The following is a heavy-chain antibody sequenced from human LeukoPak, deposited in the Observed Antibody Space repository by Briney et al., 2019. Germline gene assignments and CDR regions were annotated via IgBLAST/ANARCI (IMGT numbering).Heavy chain of an antibody. V-gene: IGHV3-48*04. CDR2: ISSSGSTI. Sequence: GSLRLSCAASGFTFSSYSMNWVRQAPGKGLEWVSSISSSGSTIYYADSVKGRFTISRDNAKNSLYLQMNSLRAEDTAVYYCARDPHYYDSSGYYNYWGQGTLVTVSS. CDR1: GFTFSSYS. J-gene: IGHJ4*02. CDR3: ARDPHYYDSSGYYNY. D-gene: IGHD3-22*01.